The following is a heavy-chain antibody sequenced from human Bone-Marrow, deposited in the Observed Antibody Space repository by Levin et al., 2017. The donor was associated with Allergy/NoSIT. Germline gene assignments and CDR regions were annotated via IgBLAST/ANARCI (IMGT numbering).Heavy chain of an antibody. CDR1: GFTFGDYA. Sequence: GGSLRLSCTASGFTFGDYAISWFRQAPGKGLEWVGFIRSKDYTGTAEYAASVKGRFTISRDDSKSTAYLQMNSLKSEDTAVYYCTRGPSKQQQLVFMVYWGQGSLVTVSS. D-gene: IGHD6-13*01. J-gene: IGHJ4*02. CDR2: IRSKDYTGTA. V-gene: IGHV3-49*03. CDR3: TRGPSKQQQLVFMVY.